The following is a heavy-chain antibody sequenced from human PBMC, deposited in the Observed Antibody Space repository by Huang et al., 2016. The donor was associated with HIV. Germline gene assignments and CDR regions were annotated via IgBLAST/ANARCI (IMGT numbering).Heavy chain of an antibody. V-gene: IGHV1-58*01. CDR2: IVVGSGNT. CDR1: GFTFTSSA. Sequence: QMQLVQSGPEVKKPGTSVKVSCKASGFTFTSSAVQWVRQARGQRLEWLGWIVVGSGNTNDAQKFQERVTITRDMSTSTAYMELSSLRSEDTAVYYCAAYTSGPAGYYYYYDMDVWGQGTTVTVSS. D-gene: IGHD6-19*01. J-gene: IGHJ6*02. CDR3: AAYTSGPAGYYYYYDMDV.